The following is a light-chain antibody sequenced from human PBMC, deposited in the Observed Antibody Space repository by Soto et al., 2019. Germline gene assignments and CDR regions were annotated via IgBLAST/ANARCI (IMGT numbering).Light chain of an antibody. Sequence: QSALTQPASVSGSPGQSITISCTGTSSDVGGYRFVSWYQQHPGKAPKLIIYAISNRPSGVSSRFSGSKSGHTASLTISGLQAEDEADYYCSSYTINPRVFGGGTKLTVL. V-gene: IGLV2-14*01. CDR2: AIS. CDR1: SSDVGGYRF. J-gene: IGLJ3*02. CDR3: SSYTINPRV.